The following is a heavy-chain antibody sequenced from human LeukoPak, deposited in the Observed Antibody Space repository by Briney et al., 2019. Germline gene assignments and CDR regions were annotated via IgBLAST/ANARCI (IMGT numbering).Heavy chain of an antibody. CDR2: ISYDGSNE. Sequence: PGGSLRLSCAASGFTFSSYVMHWVRQAPGKGLEWVAIISYDGSNEYYADSVKGRFTISRDNSKNTLYLQMNSLRAEDTAVYYCARRASGWYLYYYYYMDVWGKGTTVTVSS. J-gene: IGHJ6*03. CDR3: ARRASGWYLYYYYYMDV. D-gene: IGHD6-19*01. CDR1: GFTFSSYV. V-gene: IGHV3-30*04.